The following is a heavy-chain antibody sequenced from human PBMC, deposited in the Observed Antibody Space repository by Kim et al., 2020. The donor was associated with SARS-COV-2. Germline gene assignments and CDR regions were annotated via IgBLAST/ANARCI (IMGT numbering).Heavy chain of an antibody. CDR3: ARGAWARPSDY. CDR2: IMPHFGTT. J-gene: IGHJ4*02. Sequence: SVKVSCKVSGGTFSSHPINWVRQAPGQGLEWMGGIMPHFGTTDYAQKFQGRVTITADESTSTVYMKLSSLRSEDTAVYYCARGAWARPSDYWGQETLVSVSS. D-gene: IGHD3-16*01. CDR1: GGTFSSHP. V-gene: IGHV1-69*13.